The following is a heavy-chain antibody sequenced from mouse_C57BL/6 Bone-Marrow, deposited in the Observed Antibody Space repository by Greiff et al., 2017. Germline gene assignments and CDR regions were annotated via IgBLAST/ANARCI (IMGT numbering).Heavy chain of an antibody. V-gene: IGHV1-78*01. J-gene: IGHJ4*01. CDR3: ARYPGYDGYHYAMDY. Sequence: VQLQESDAELVKPGASVKISCKVSGYTFTDHTIHWMKQRPEQGLEWIGYIYPRDGSTKYNEKFKGKATLTADKSSSTAYMQLNSLTSEDSAVYFCARYPGYDGYHYAMDYWGQGTSVTVSS. D-gene: IGHD2-3*01. CDR2: IYPRDGST. CDR1: GYTFTDHT.